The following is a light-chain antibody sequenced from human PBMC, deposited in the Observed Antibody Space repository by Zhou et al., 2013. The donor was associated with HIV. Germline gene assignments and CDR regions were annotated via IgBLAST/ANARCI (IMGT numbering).Light chain of an antibody. CDR1: SSDVGGYDY. CDR3: SSYTSAGTHV. CDR2: DVT. J-gene: IGLJ1*01. Sequence: QSALTQPASVSGSPGQSITISCTGTSSDVGGYDYVSWYQQHPGEAPKLLIYDVTKRPSGVSNRFSGSKSGNTASLTISGLQAEDEADYYCSSYTSAGTHVFGSGTKVTVL. V-gene: IGLV2-14*03.